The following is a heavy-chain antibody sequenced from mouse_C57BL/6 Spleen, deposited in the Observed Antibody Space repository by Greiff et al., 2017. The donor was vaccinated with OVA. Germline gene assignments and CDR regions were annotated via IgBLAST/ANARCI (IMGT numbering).Heavy chain of an antibody. CDR2: IYPGDGDT. CDR1: GYAFSSYW. V-gene: IGHV1-80*01. Sequence: QVQLQQSGAELVKPGASVKISCKASGYAFSSYWMNWVKQRPGKGLEWIGQIYPGDGDTNYNGKFKGKAQLTADKSSSTAYMQLSSLTSEDSAVYYCAREGDYDWGFDYWGKGTTLTVSS. D-gene: IGHD2-4*01. J-gene: IGHJ2*01. CDR3: AREGDYDWGFDY.